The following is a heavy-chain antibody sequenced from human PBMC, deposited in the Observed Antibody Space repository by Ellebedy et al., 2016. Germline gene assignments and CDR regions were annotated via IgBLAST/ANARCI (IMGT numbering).Heavy chain of an antibody. Sequence: ASVKVSXKASGYTFTSYYMHWVRQAPGQGLEWMGIINPSGGSTSYAQKFQGRVTMIRDTSTSTVYMELSSLRSEDTAVYYCAREWSVITFGGVFDYWGQGTLVTVSS. J-gene: IGHJ4*02. CDR1: GYTFTSYY. V-gene: IGHV1-46*01. D-gene: IGHD3-16*01. CDR2: INPSGGST. CDR3: AREWSVITFGGVFDY.